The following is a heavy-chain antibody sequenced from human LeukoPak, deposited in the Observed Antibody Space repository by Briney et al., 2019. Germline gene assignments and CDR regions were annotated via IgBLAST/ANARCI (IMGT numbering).Heavy chain of an antibody. J-gene: IGHJ4*02. CDR1: GFTFSNAW. D-gene: IGHD4-23*01. CDR2: ISSSSSYI. Sequence: GGSLRLSCAASGFTFSNAWMSWVRQAPGKGLEWVSSISSSSSYIYYADSVKGRFTISRDNAKNSLYLQMNSLRAEDTAVYYCARDTPSPPYYGGNSDYWGQGTLVTVSS. V-gene: IGHV3-21*01. CDR3: ARDTPSPPYYGGNSDY.